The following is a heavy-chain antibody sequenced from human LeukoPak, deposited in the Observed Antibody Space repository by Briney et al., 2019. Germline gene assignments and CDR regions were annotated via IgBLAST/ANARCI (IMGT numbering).Heavy chain of an antibody. CDR3: ARSSSGYLRYYFDY. CDR2: LYHSGST. CDR1: GYSIRSGYY. V-gene: IGHV4-38-2*02. D-gene: IGHD3-22*01. Sequence: SETLSLTCTVSGYSIRSGYYWGWIRQPPGKGLEWIGSLYHSGSTYYNPSLKSRVTISVDTSKNQFSLKLSSVIAADRAVYYCARSSSGYLRYYFDYWGQGTLVTVSS. J-gene: IGHJ4*02.